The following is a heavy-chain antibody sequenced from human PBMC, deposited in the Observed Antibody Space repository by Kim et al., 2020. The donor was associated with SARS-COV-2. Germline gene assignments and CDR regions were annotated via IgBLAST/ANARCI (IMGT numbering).Heavy chain of an antibody. J-gene: IGHJ4*02. CDR2: ISGSGGST. D-gene: IGHD6-19*01. V-gene: IGHV3-23*01. CDR3: VGWGGDY. Sequence: GGSLRLSCAASGFTFSRHAMSWVRQAPGKGLEWGSAISGSGGSTYYADSVKGRFTSSRDNSKNTLYLQMNSLRAEDTAVYYCVGWGGDYWGQGTLVTVSS. CDR1: GFTFSRHA.